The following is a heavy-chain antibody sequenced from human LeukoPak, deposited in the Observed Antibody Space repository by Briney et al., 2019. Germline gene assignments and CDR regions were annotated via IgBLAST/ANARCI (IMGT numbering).Heavy chain of an antibody. CDR1: GGSVSGYY. V-gene: IGHV4-4*07. Sequence: PSETLSLTCTVSGGSVSGYYWSWIRQAAGKGLEWIGRIHISGDTNYNPSLQSRVIMLIDASNNQFSLKLTSVTAADTAVYFCARDLGDRLRAYFAFDYWGQGTLVTVSS. CDR3: ARDLGDRLRAYFAFDY. D-gene: IGHD3-9*01. J-gene: IGHJ4*02. CDR2: IHISGDT.